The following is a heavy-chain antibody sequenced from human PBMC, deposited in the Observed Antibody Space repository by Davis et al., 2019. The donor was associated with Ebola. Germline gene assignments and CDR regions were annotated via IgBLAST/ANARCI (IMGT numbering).Heavy chain of an antibody. Sequence: GESLKISCAASGFTFNSYAMTWVRQAPGKGLEWVSGISGSGGSSYYADSVKGRFTFSRDNSKNTLYLQMNNLRAEDTAVYYCAKGSLYGSRSITAGMDVWGQGTTVTVSS. CDR3: AKGSLYGSRSITAGMDV. J-gene: IGHJ6*02. CDR1: GFTFNSYA. D-gene: IGHD4-17*01. V-gene: IGHV3-23*01. CDR2: ISGSGGSS.